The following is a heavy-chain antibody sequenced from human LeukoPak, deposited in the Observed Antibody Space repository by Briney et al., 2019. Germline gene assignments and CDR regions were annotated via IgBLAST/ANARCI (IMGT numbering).Heavy chain of an antibody. V-gene: IGHV4-39*07. J-gene: IGHJ6*03. CDR3: ARRRTGASYYYYYYMDV. CDR1: GGSISSSSYY. CDR2: IYYSGST. Sequence: SETLSLTCTVSGGSISSSSYYWGWIRQPPGKGLEWIGSIYYSGSTYYNPSLKSRVTISVDTSKNQFSLKLSSVTAADTAVYYCARRRTGASYYYYYYMDVWGKGTTVTVSS. D-gene: IGHD7-27*01.